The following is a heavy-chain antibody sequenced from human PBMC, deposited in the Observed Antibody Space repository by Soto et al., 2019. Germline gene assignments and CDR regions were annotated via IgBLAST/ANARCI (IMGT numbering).Heavy chain of an antibody. J-gene: IGHJ4*02. CDR2: ISYDGRNK. Sequence: GGSLRLSCAASGFTFSNYGIHWVRQAPGKGLEWVAVISYDGRNKYYADSVKGRFTISRDNSKNTLYLQMNSLRAEDLAVYYCAKDHRYFDASRYWDFSDYWGQGTLVTVSS. V-gene: IGHV3-30*18. CDR1: GFTFSNYG. D-gene: IGHD3-22*01. CDR3: AKDHRYFDASRYWDFSDY.